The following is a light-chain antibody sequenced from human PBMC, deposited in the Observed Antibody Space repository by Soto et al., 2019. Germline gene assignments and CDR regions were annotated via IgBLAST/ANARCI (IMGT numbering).Light chain of an antibody. V-gene: IGKV2-28*01. CDR2: SGS. CDR3: MQALHPPRT. J-gene: IGKJ2*01. CDR1: QSLLHSNGYNY. Sequence: DIVMTQSPLSLPVTPGEPASISCRSSQSLLHSNGYNYLDWYLQKPGQSPQLLIYSGSNRASGVPDRFSGSGSGTDFTLKINRVEAEDVGVYYCMQALHPPRTFGQGTKLEIK.